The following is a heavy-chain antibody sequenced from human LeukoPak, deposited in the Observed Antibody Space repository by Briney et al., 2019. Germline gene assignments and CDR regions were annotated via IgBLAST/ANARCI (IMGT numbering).Heavy chain of an antibody. CDR2: IIPIFGTA. CDR1: GGTFSSYA. D-gene: IGHD2-21*02. V-gene: IGHV1-69*13. Sequence: ASVKVSCKASGGTFSSYAISWVRQAPGQGLEWMGGIIPIFGTANYAQKFQGRVTITADESTSTAYMELSSLRSEDTAVYYCASRPVVVTANVSYYYGMDVWGQGTTVTVSS. J-gene: IGHJ6*02. CDR3: ASRPVVVTANVSYYYGMDV.